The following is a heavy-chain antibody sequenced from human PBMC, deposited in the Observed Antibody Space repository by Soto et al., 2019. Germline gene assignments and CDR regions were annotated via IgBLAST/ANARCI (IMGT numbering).Heavy chain of an antibody. V-gene: IGHV1-18*01. J-gene: IGHJ4*02. CDR1: GYTFTSYG. CDR3: ARDQSEVWFDY. Sequence: GASVKVSCKASGYTFTSYGISWVRQAPGQGLEWMGWITTYNGNTNYAQELQGRVTMTTDTSTSTAYMELRSLRSDDTAVYYCARDQSEVWFDYWGQGTLVTVSS. CDR2: ITTYNGNT. D-gene: IGHD1-20*01.